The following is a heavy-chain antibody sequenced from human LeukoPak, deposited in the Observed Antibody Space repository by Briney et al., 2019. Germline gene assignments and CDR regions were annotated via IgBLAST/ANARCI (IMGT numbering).Heavy chain of an antibody. J-gene: IGHJ4*02. CDR3: ARFPFLLEWLFSSYFDY. CDR1: GYSFTSYW. D-gene: IGHD3-3*01. Sequence: GESLKISCKGSGYSFTSYWIGWVRQMPGKGLEWMGIIYPGDSDTRYSPSFQGQVTISADKSISTAYLQWSSLKASDTAMYYCARFPFLLEWLFSSYFDYWGQGTLVTVSS. CDR2: IYPGDSDT. V-gene: IGHV5-51*01.